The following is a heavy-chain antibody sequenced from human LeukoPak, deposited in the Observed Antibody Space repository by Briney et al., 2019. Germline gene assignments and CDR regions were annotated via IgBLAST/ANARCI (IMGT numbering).Heavy chain of an antibody. D-gene: IGHD3-9*01. Sequence: ASVKVSCKASGYTFTNYAMHWVRQAPGQRLEWMGWINTGNGNTKYSQKLQGRVTMTTDTSTSTAYMELRSLRSDDTAVYYCARGGTYYDILTGYYTLRYFDYWGQGTLVTVSS. CDR2: INTGNGNT. V-gene: IGHV1-3*04. J-gene: IGHJ4*02. CDR1: GYTFTNYA. CDR3: ARGGTYYDILTGYYTLRYFDY.